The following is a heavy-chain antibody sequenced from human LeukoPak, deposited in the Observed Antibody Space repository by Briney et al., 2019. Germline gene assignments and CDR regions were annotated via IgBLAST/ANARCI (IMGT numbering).Heavy chain of an antibody. CDR1: GYTLTEYS. CDR3: ATVEREYFDTSGYFDY. J-gene: IGHJ4*02. Sequence: ASVKVSCKISGYTLTEYSMHWVRQAPGKGLEWMGGFDPEDGVIMYAEKFQGRVTMTDDTSADTVYMELSNLRSDDTSVYYCATVEREYFDTSGYFDYWGQGTLVTVSS. V-gene: IGHV1-24*01. D-gene: IGHD3-22*01. CDR2: FDPEDGVI.